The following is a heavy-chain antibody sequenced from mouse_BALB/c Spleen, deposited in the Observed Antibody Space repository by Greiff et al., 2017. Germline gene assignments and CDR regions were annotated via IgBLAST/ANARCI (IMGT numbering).Heavy chain of an antibody. CDR2: IDPDNGDT. V-gene: IGHV14-4*02. Sequence: VQLQQSGAELVRPGASVKLSCTASGFNFTDYYMHWVKQRPEQGLEWIGWIDPDNGDTEYAPKFQGKATMTADTSSNTAYLQLSSLTSEDAAVYYCCAHTTWCAMDYWGQGTTVTVSS. CDR3: CAHTTWCAMDY. J-gene: IGHJ4*01. D-gene: IGHD1-1*01. CDR1: GFNFTDYY.